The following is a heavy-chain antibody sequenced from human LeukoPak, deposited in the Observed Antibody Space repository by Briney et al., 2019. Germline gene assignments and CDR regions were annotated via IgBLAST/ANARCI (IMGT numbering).Heavy chain of an antibody. CDR1: GFSFSNYR. CDR3: ASVGTGLADDY. D-gene: IGHD3/OR15-3a*01. V-gene: IGHV3-21*01. J-gene: IGHJ4*02. CDR2: ISSSSSYI. Sequence: PGGSLRLSCAASGFSFSNYRMNWVRQAPGKGLEWVSSISSSSSYIYYADPGKGRFTISRDNAKNSLYLQMNSLRVEDTAVYYCASVGTGLADDYWGQGTLVTVSS.